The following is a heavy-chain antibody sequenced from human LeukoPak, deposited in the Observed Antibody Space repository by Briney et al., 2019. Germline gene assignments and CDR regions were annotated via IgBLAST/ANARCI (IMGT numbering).Heavy chain of an antibody. D-gene: IGHD1-26*01. CDR1: GYSFTSYW. Sequence: GASLQISYKGSGYSFTSYWIGWVRQLPGKGLEWMGIIYPGDSDTRYSPSFQGQVTISADKSISTAYLQWSSLKASDTAMYYCAIAKYSGSYYYYYGMDVWGQGTTVSVSS. CDR3: AIAKYSGSYYYYYGMDV. CDR2: IYPGDSDT. J-gene: IGHJ6*02. V-gene: IGHV5-51*01.